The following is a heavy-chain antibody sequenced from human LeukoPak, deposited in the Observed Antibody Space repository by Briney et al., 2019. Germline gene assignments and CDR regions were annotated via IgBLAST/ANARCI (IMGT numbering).Heavy chain of an antibody. CDR3: ARAGILYQRYFQH. CDR1: GGSISSGGYY. J-gene: IGHJ1*01. CDR2: IYHSGST. V-gene: IGHV4-30-2*01. D-gene: IGHD2-15*01. Sequence: KSSETLSLTCTVSGGSISSGGYYRSWIRQPPGKGLEWIGYIYHSGSTYYNPSLKSRVTISVDRSKNQFSLKLSSVTAADTAVYYCARAGILYQRYFQHWGQGTLVTVSS.